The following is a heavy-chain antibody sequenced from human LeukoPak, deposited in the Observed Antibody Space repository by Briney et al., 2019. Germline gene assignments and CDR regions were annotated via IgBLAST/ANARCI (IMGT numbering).Heavy chain of an antibody. Sequence: PGGSLRLSCAASGFTFSTYWMHWVRQAPGKGLVWVSHIKSDGSSTSYADSLKGRFTSSRDNANNTLYLPMHTLRAEDTDVYFGARDRSIASDYWCQGTLVTVSS. J-gene: IGHJ4*02. CDR2: IKSDGSST. V-gene: IGHV3-74*01. CDR3: ARDRSIASDY. CDR1: GFTFSTYW. D-gene: IGHD6-6*01.